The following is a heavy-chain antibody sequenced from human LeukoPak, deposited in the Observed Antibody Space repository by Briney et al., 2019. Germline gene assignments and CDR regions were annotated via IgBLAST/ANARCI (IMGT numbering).Heavy chain of an antibody. CDR3: ARDPDDFWSGSFDY. J-gene: IGHJ4*02. CDR1: GDSFSGYY. Sequence: SETLSLTCSVSGDSFSGYYWSWIRQPPGKGLEWIGEINHSGSTNYNPSLKSRVTISVDTSKNQFSLKLSSVTAADTAVYYCARDPDDFWSGSFDYWGQGTLVTVSS. D-gene: IGHD3-3*01. CDR2: INHSGST. V-gene: IGHV4-34*01.